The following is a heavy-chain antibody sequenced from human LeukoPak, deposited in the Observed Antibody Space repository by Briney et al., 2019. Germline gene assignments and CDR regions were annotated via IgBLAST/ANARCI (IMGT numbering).Heavy chain of an antibody. CDR1: GFTFSRYW. V-gene: IGHV3-74*01. CDR3: AKATRDYYFDY. CDR2: INSDGSSR. J-gene: IGHJ4*02. Sequence: GGSLRLSCAASGFTFSRYWMHWVRQAPGKGLVWVSRINSDGSSRSYADSVKGRFTISRDNAKNTLDLQMNSLRAEDTAVYYCAKATRDYYFDYWGQGTLVTVSS. D-gene: IGHD1/OR15-1a*01.